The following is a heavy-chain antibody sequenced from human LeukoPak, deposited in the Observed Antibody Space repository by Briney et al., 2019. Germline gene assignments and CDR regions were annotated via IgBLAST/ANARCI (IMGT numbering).Heavy chain of an antibody. CDR2: INPNSGAT. Sequence: GASVKVSFKASGYTFTSYYMHWVRQAPGQGREGMGCINPNSGATNYAQKFQGRVTMTRDTSISTASMELSRLRSDDTAVYYCARDVAATGSNWFDPWGQGTLVTVSS. D-gene: IGHD6-13*01. V-gene: IGHV1-2*02. CDR3: ARDVAATGSNWFDP. J-gene: IGHJ5*02. CDR1: GYTFTSYY.